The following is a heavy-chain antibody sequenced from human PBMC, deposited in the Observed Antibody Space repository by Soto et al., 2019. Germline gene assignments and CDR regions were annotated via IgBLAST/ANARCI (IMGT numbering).Heavy chain of an antibody. CDR2: IIPVFGSA. Sequence: ASVKVSCKASGDTFSSYSITWVRQAPGQGLEWMGGIIPVFGSANYAQKFQGRVTITADESTRTAYMELNSLRSQDTAVYFCARDDGWNYRYYNMEVWGPGTTVTVSS. D-gene: IGHD1-7*01. J-gene: IGHJ6*02. CDR1: GDTFSSYS. CDR3: ARDDGWNYRYYNMEV. V-gene: IGHV1-69*13.